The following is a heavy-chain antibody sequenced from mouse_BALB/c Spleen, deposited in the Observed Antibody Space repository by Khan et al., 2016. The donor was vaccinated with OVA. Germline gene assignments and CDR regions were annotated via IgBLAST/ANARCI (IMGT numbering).Heavy chain of an antibody. Sequence: EVQLVESGPGLVKPSQSLSLTCTVTGYSITSDYAWYWIRQFPGNILEWMGYISYSGSTRYNPSFKSRISITRDTSENQLFLQLNSVTTEDTATYYCARRAYYGNWYFDVWGAGTTVTVSS. CDR1: GYSITSDYA. CDR2: ISYSGST. CDR3: ARRAYYGNWYFDV. V-gene: IGHV3-2*02. D-gene: IGHD2-1*01. J-gene: IGHJ1*01.